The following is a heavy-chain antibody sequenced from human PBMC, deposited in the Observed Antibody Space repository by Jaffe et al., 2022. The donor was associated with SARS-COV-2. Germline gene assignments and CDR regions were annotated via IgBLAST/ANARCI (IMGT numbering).Heavy chain of an antibody. CDR1: GGSISRSSYY. J-gene: IGHJ6*03. V-gene: IGHV4-39*01. Sequence: QLQLQESGPGLVKPSETLSLSCTVSGGSISRSSYYWGWIRQPPGKGLEWIGSIYYSGSTYYNPSLKSRVTISVDTSKNQFSLKVSSVTAADTAVYYCVTVAATLRGYYMDVWGKGTTVTVSS. D-gene: IGHD2-15*01. CDR2: IYYSGST. CDR3: VTVAATLRGYYMDV.